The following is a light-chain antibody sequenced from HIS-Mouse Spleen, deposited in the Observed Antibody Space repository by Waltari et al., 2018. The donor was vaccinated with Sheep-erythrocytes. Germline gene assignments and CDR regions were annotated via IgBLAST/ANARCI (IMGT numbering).Light chain of an antibody. J-gene: IGLJ2*01. CDR3: CSYAGSSTLV. V-gene: IGLV2-23*01. CDR2: EGS. Sequence: QSALTQPASVSGSPGQSLTISCTGTSRDVGCYHFFSWYQQPPGKAPNLMIYEGSKRPSGVSNRFSGSKSGNTASLTISGLQAEDEADYYCCSYAGSSTLVFGGGTKLTVL. CDR1: SRDVGCYHF.